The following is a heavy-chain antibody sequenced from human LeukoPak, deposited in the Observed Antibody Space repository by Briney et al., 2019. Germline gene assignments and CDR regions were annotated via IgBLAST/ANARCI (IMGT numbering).Heavy chain of an antibody. V-gene: IGHV3-48*03. CDR3: ARGNWAEDGYFDY. D-gene: IGHD7-27*01. CDR2: ISSSGSTI. CDR1: GFTFSSYE. J-gene: IGHJ4*02. Sequence: PGGPLRLSCAASGFTFSSYEMNWVRQAPGKGLECVSYISSSGSTIYYADSVKGRFTISRDNAKNSLYLQMNSLRAEDTAVYYCARGNWAEDGYFDYWGQGTLVTVSS.